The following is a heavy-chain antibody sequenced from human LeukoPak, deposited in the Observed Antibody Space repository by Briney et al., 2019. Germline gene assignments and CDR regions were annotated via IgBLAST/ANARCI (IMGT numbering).Heavy chain of an antibody. CDR3: ARQGLDYGDPNFDY. D-gene: IGHD4-17*01. CDR2: IYYSGST. CDR1: GGSISTYY. Sequence: SETLSLTCTVSGGSISTYYWSWIRQPPGKGLEWIGYIYYSGSTYYNPSLKSRVTISVDTSKNQFSLKLSSVTAADTAVYYCARQGLDYGDPNFDYWGQGTLVTVSS. V-gene: IGHV4-59*04. J-gene: IGHJ4*02.